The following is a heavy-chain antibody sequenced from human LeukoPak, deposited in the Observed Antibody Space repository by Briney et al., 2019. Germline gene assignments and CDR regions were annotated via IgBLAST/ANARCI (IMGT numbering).Heavy chain of an antibody. D-gene: IGHD3-3*01. J-gene: IGHJ4*02. CDR3: ARTTPTTYYDFWSGYYTLDY. Sequence: GASVKVSCKASGYTFASYGISWMRQAPGQGLEWMGWISAYNGNTNYAQKLQGRVTMTTDTSTSTAYMELRSLRSDDTAVYYCARTTPTTYYDFWSGYYTLDYWGQGTLVTVSS. CDR2: ISAYNGNT. V-gene: IGHV1-18*01. CDR1: GYTFASYG.